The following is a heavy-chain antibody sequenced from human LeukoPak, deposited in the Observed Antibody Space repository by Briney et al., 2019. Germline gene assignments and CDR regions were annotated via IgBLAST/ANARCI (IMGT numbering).Heavy chain of an antibody. D-gene: IGHD6-19*01. CDR3: ARESGWQNPSFDY. V-gene: IGHV3-21*01. J-gene: IGHJ4*02. Sequence: GGSLRLSCAASGFTFSSDSMNWVRQAPGKGLEWVSSISSSSSYIYYADSVKGRFTISRDNAKNSLYLQMNSLRAEDTAVYYCARESGWQNPSFDYWGQGTLVTVSS. CDR1: GFTFSSDS. CDR2: ISSSSSYI.